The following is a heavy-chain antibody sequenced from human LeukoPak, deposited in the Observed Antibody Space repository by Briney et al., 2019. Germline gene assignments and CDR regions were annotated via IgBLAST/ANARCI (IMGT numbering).Heavy chain of an antibody. CDR1: GASISNYY. J-gene: IGHJ5*02. Sequence: SETLSLTCTVSGASISNYYWTWIRQPAGKGLEWIGRMHSSGSTIYNPSLKSRVTMSVDTSKNQFSLTLSSVTAADTAVYYCARGAYSSSFDPWGQGTLVTVSS. CDR3: ARGAYSSSFDP. D-gene: IGHD6-6*01. V-gene: IGHV4-4*07. CDR2: MHSSGST.